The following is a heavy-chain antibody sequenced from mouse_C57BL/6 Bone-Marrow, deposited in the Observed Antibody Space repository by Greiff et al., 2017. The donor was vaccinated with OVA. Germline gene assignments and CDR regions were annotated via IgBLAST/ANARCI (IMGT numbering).Heavy chain of an antibody. CDR2: IRLKSDNYAT. CDR1: GFTFSNYW. V-gene: IGHV6-3*01. J-gene: IGHJ2*01. D-gene: IGHD4-1*01. CDR3: TAGTDY. Sequence: EVKVEESGGGLVQPGGSMKLSCVASGFTFSNYWMNWVRQSPEKGLEWVAQIRLKSDNYATHYAESVKGRFTISRDDSKSSGYLQMDNLRAEDTAIYYCTAGTDYWGQGTTLTVSS.